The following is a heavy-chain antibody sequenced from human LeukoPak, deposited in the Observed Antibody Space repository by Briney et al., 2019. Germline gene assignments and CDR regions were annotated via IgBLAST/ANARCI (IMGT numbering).Heavy chain of an antibody. CDR3: ARDLSAVAANKYFQH. CDR2: ISAYNGNT. J-gene: IGHJ1*01. D-gene: IGHD6-19*01. CDR1: GYTFTSYG. Sequence: ASVKVSCKASGYTFTSYGISWVRQAPGQGLEWMGWISAYNGNTNYAQKLQGRVTMTTDTSTSTAYMELRSLRSDDTAVYYCARDLSAVAANKYFQHWGQGTLVTVSS. V-gene: IGHV1-18*01.